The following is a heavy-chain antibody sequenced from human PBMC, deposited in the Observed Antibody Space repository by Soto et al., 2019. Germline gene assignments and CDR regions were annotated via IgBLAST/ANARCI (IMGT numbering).Heavy chain of an antibody. CDR2: ISGDGDST. D-gene: IGHD2-8*01. V-gene: IGHV3-64*01. CDR3: ARRYAFSSNYQYFHMDV. Sequence: PGGSLRLSCEASGFPFSHYAIHWVRQAPGKGLEYVSAISGDGDSTYYANSVKGRFTISRDNSKNTLYLQMASLREEDMAVYYCARRYAFSSNYQYFHMDVWGKGTTVTVSS. CDR1: GFPFSHYA. J-gene: IGHJ6*03.